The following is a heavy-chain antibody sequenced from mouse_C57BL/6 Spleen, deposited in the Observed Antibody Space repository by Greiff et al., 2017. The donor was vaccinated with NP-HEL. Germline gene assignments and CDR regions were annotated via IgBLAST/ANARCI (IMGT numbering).Heavy chain of an antibody. Sequence: EVQLQQSGPELVKPGASVKISCKASGYTFTDYYMNWVKQSHGKSLEWIGDINPNNGGTSYNQKFKGKATLTVDKSSSTAYMELRRLTSEDSAVYYCARWGTTVDAMDYWGQGTSVTVSS. V-gene: IGHV1-26*01. CDR3: ARWGTTVDAMDY. CDR2: INPNNGGT. J-gene: IGHJ4*01. CDR1: GYTFTDYY. D-gene: IGHD1-1*01.